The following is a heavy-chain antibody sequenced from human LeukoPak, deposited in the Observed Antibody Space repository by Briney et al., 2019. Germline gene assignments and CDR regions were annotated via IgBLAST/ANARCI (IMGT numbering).Heavy chain of an antibody. CDR2: IDGSGGRP. CDR1: GFTLSKYA. V-gene: IGHV3-23*01. D-gene: IGHD3-3*01. J-gene: IGHJ5*02. CDR3: ARGKDHDFWNPFDH. Sequence: GGSLRLSCAASGFTLSKYAMNWVRQAPGKGLEWVSGIDGSGGRPPSADSVKGRFTISRDISKNTLYLQMDSLRAEDTAAYYCARGKDHDFWNPFDHWGQGTKVTVSS.